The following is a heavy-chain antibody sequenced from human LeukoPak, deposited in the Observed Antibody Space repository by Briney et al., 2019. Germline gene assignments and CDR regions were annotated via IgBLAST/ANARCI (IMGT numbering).Heavy chain of an antibody. CDR2: INTSVGST. D-gene: IGHD2-21*02. Sequence: ASVKVSRKASGYTFTDYYMHWVRQAPGQGLEWMGLINTSVGSTSYAQKFQGRITMTRDTSASTVYMELSSLRSEDTAVYYCARETIVVVTAIDYWGQGTLVTVFS. CDR3: ARETIVVVTAIDY. J-gene: IGHJ4*02. V-gene: IGHV1-46*01. CDR1: GYTFTDYY.